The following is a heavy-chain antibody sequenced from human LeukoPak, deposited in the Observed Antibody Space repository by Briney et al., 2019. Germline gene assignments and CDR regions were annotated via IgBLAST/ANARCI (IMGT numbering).Heavy chain of an antibody. V-gene: IGHV3-33*08. CDR3: ARGVRYSSGYFDY. CDR2: IWYDGSNK. D-gene: IGHD6-19*01. Sequence: GGSLRLSCAASGFTFTDAWMSWVRQAPGKGLEWVAVIWYDGSNKYYADSVKGRFTISRDNSKNTLYLQMNSLRAEDTAVYYCARGVRYSSGYFDYWGQGTLVTVSS. CDR1: GFTFTDAW. J-gene: IGHJ4*02.